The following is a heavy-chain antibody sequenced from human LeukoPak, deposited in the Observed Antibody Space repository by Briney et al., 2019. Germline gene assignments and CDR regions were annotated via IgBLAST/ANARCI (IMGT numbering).Heavy chain of an antibody. CDR3: AKDPRSSYYFDSSGYSSGAFDI. Sequence: GGSLRLSCAASGFTFSSYAMSWVRQAPGKGLEWVSAISGSGGSRYYADSVKGRFTISRDNSKNTLYLQMNSLRAEDTAVYYCAKDPRSSYYFDSSGYSSGAFDIWGQGTMVTVSS. V-gene: IGHV3-23*01. J-gene: IGHJ3*02. D-gene: IGHD3-22*01. CDR2: ISGSGGSR. CDR1: GFTFSSYA.